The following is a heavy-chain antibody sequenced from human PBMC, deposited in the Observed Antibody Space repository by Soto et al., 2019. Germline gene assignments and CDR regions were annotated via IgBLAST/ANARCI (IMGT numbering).Heavy chain of an antibody. CDR2: ISSSGSTI. V-gene: IGHV3-48*03. Sequence: PVGSLRLSCAASGFTFSSYEMNWVRQAPGKGLEWVSYISSSGSTIYYADSVKGRFTISRDNAKNSLYLQMNSLRAEGTAVYYCARSTPVEGFYYYYGMDVWGQGTTVTVSS. J-gene: IGHJ6*02. CDR1: GFTFSSYE. CDR3: ARSTPVEGFYYYYGMDV.